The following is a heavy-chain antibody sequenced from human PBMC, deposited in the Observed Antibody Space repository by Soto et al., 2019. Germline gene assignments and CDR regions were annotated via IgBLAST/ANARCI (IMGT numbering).Heavy chain of an antibody. CDR3: ARYSSSWSKYVQH. Sequence: VQLQQWGAGLLKTSETLSLTCAVYGGSLSGYYWSWIRQTPGKRLEWVGDINHGGSANYNPSLTSRVTFAPDPSRNQFSLKLGSVIAADTAVYSCARYSSSWSKYVQHWGRGTLVTVSS. D-gene: IGHD6-13*01. CDR2: INHGGSA. J-gene: IGHJ1*01. V-gene: IGHV4-34*01. CDR1: GGSLSGYY.